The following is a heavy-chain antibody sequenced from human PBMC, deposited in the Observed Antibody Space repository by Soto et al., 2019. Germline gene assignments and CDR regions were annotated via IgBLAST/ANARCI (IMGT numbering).Heavy chain of an antibody. CDR1: VLTFSSYA. CDR3: AKACIAAAGNEPFDY. J-gene: IGHJ4*02. CDR2: ISGSGGST. Sequence: GGSLRLSCAASVLTFSSYAMSWVRQAPGKGLEWVSAISGSGGSTYYADSVKGRFTISRDNSKNTLYLQMNSLRAEDTAVYYCAKACIAAAGNEPFDYWGQGTLVTVSS. D-gene: IGHD6-13*01. V-gene: IGHV3-23*01.